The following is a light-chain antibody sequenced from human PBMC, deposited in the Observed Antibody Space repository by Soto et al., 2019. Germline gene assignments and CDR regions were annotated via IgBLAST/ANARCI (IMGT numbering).Light chain of an antibody. CDR2: AAS. V-gene: IGKV1-27*01. Sequence: DIQMTQSPSSLSTSVGDRVTITCRASQAISIYLAWYQQKPGKVPKLLIYAASTLPSGVPSRFSGSGSGTDFTLTISRLQHEDVATYYCQKYNGAPPTFGQGTKVEIK. CDR1: QAISIY. J-gene: IGKJ1*01. CDR3: QKYNGAPPT.